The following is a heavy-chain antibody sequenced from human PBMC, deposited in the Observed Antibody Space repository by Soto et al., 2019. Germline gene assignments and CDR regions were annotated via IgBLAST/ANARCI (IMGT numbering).Heavy chain of an antibody. V-gene: IGHV4-30-4*01. D-gene: IGHD3-22*01. Sequence: PSETLSLTCTVSGGSISSGDYYWSWIRQPPGKGLEWIGYIYYSGSTYYNPSLKSRVTISVDTSKNQFSLKLSSVTAADTAVYYCASQTTYYYDSSRRGCVDYWGQGTLVTVSS. J-gene: IGHJ4*02. CDR2: IYYSGST. CDR1: GGSISSGDYY. CDR3: ASQTTYYYDSSRRGCVDY.